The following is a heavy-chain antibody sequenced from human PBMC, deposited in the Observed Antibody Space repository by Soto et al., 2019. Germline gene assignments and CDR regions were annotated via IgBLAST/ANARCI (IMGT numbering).Heavy chain of an antibody. Sequence: SETLSLTCTVSGGSISSYYWSWIRQPPGKGLEWIGYIYYSGSTNYNPSLKSRVTISVDTSKNQFSLKLSSVTAADTAVYYCARGKVPAAMRPHYFDYWGQGTLVTSPQ. V-gene: IGHV4-59*01. CDR1: GGSISSYY. J-gene: IGHJ4*02. D-gene: IGHD2-2*01. CDR3: ARGKVPAAMRPHYFDY. CDR2: IYYSGST.